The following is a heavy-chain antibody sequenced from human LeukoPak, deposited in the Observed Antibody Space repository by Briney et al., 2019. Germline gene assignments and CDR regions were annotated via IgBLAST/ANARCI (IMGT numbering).Heavy chain of an antibody. CDR1: GGSISSYY. CDR3: ARDPSTFYFDY. D-gene: IGHD3-16*01. CDR2: IYSSGST. Sequence: KPSETLSLTCTVSGGSISSYYWSWIRQPPGKGLEWIGYIYSSGSTDYNPSLKSRVTISVDTSKSQFSLKLSSVTAADTAIYYCARDPSTFYFDYWGQGALVTVSS. V-gene: IGHV4-59*01. J-gene: IGHJ4*02.